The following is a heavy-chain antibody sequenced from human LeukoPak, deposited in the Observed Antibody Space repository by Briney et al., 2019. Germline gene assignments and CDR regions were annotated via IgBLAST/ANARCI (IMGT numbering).Heavy chain of an antibody. CDR2: IKQDGSEK. Sequence: GGSLRLSCATSGFTFSSYWVNWVRQAPGKGLEWVANIKQDGSEKYYVDSVRGRFIISRDNAKNSLSLQMNSLRAEDTAVYYCARESGNSSRYGRGFDYWGQGTLVTVSS. CDR3: ARESGNSSRYGRGFDY. V-gene: IGHV3-7*01. CDR1: GFTFSSYW. D-gene: IGHD4-23*01. J-gene: IGHJ4*02.